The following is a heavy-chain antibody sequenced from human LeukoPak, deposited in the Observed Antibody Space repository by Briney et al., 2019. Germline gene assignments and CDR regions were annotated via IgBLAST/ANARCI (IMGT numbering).Heavy chain of an antibody. CDR1: GFTFDDYA. V-gene: IGHV3-9*01. Sequence: GRSLRLSCAASGFTFDDYALHWVRQAPGKGLEWVSGISWNSGSIGYADSVKGRFTISRDNAKNSLYLQMNSLRAEDTALYYRAKSPGIAVAGYFDYWGQGTLVTVSS. D-gene: IGHD6-19*01. CDR2: ISWNSGSI. CDR3: AKSPGIAVAGYFDY. J-gene: IGHJ4*02.